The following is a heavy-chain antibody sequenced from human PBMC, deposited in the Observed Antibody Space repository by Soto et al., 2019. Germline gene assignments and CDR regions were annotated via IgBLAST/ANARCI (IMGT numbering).Heavy chain of an antibody. V-gene: IGHV3-30-3*01. CDR1: GFTFSSYA. D-gene: IGHD3-9*01. CDR3: ARPELRYFDWLAATTDYYYGMDV. Sequence: QVQLVESGGGVVQPGRSLRLSCAASGFTFSSYAMHWVRQAPGKGLEWVAVISYDGSNKYYADSVKGRFTISRDNSKNTLYLQMNSVRAEDTAVYYCARPELRYFDWLAATTDYYYGMDVWGHGTTVTVSS. CDR2: ISYDGSNK. J-gene: IGHJ6*02.